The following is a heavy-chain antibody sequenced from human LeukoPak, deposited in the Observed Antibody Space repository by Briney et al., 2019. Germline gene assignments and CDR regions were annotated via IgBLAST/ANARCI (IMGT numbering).Heavy chain of an antibody. CDR2: ISSSGSTI. Sequence: GGSLRLSCAASGFTFSGYSMNWVRQAPGKGLEWGSYISSSGSTIYYADSVKGRFTISRDNAKNSLCLQMNSLRDEDTAVYYCARDLEATGPNWFDPWGQGTLVTVSS. J-gene: IGHJ5*02. CDR1: GFTFSGYS. D-gene: IGHD1-1*01. CDR3: ARDLEATGPNWFDP. V-gene: IGHV3-48*02.